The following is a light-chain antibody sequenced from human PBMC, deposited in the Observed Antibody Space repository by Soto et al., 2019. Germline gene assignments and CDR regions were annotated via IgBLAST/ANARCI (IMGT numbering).Light chain of an antibody. V-gene: IGKV3-20*01. CDR3: QQYGSSPYT. CDR1: QSVSSSY. J-gene: IGKJ2*01. CDR2: GAS. Sequence: EIVLTQSPGTLSLSPGERATLSCMASQSVSSSYLAWFQQKPGQAPRLRIYGASSRATGIPDRFSGSGSGTDVTLTISRLEPEDFAVDYCQQYGSSPYTFGQGTKLEIK.